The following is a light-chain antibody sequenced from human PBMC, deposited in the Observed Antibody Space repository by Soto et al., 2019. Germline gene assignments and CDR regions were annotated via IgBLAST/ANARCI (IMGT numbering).Light chain of an antibody. CDR1: SSDVGNYNL. CDR3: CSYAGSSTWL. Sequence: QSALTQPASVSGSPGQSITISCTGTSSDVGNYNLVSWYQQHPGKAPKLMIYEGSKRPSGVSYRFSGSKSGNTASLTISGLQAEDEADYYCCSYAGSSTWLFGGGTKLTVL. J-gene: IGLJ3*02. V-gene: IGLV2-23*01. CDR2: EGS.